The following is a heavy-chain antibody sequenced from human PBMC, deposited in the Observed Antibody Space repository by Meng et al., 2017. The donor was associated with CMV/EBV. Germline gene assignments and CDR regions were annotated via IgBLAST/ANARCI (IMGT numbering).Heavy chain of an antibody. CDR3: ARSTVTRRGPGAPNYYYYGMDV. D-gene: IGHD4-11*01. J-gene: IGHJ6*02. CDR1: GGTFSSYA. V-gene: IGHV1-69*10. CDR2: IIPILGIA. Sequence: SVKVSCKASGGTFSSYAISWVRQAPGQGLEWMGGIIPILGIANYAQKFQGRVTITADKSTGTAYMELSSLRSEDTAVYYCARSTVTRRGPGAPNYYYYGMDVWGQGTTVTVSS.